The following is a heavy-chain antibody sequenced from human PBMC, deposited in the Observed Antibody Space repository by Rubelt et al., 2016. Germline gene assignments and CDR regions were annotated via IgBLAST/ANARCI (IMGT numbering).Heavy chain of an antibody. CDR3: ARIGVVAGFKWGFDY. V-gene: IGHV4-4*02. D-gene: IGHD6-19*01. CDR2: IYHSGST. CDR1: GGSISSSNW. J-gene: IGHJ4*02. Sequence: QVQLQESGPGLVKPSGTLSLTCAVSGGSISSSNWWSWVRQPPGKGLEWIGEIYHSGSTNYNPSPKRRVTISVDKAKNQFSLKLGSVTAADTAVYYCARIGVVAGFKWGFDYWGQGTLVTVSS.